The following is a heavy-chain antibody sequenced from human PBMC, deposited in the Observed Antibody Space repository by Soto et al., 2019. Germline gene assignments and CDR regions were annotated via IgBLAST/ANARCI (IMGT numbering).Heavy chain of an antibody. CDR1: GASVSSGGYS. V-gene: IGHV4-30-2*01. CDR2: IYHSGST. CDR3: ARVSTGGYYYHFDS. J-gene: IGHJ4*02. Sequence: PSETVSLTCAVSGASVSSGGYSWSWIRQPPGKGLEWIGYIYHSGSTYYNPSLRSRVTISVDRSKNQFSLKLSSVTAADTAMYYCARVSTGGYYYHFDSWGQGTLVTVSS. D-gene: IGHD3-22*01.